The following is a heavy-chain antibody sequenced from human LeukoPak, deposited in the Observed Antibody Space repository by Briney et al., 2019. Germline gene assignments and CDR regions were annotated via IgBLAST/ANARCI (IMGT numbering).Heavy chain of an antibody. CDR2: IYYSGST. CDR1: GGSISSYY. V-gene: IGHV4-59*01. D-gene: IGHD2-21*02. J-gene: IGHJ6*02. CDR3: ARGLTRYYYYGMDV. Sequence: PSETLSLTCTVSGGSISSYYWSWIRQPPGKGLEWIGYIYYSGSTNYNPSLKSRVTISVDTSKNQFSLKLSSVTAADTAVYYCARGLTRYYYYGMDVWGQGTTVTVSS.